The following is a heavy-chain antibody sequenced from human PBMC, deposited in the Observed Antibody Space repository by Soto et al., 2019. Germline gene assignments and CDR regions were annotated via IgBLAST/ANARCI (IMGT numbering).Heavy chain of an antibody. Sequence: SETLSLTCTVSGGSVSTSDYYWGWIRQPPGKGLEWIGSIYYSGSTYYNPSLKSRVTMSVDTSKNVFSLKLGSVTAADTAVYFCATFGSRSGDSSFYGMDVWGQGTTVTVSS. V-gene: IGHV4-39*01. CDR1: GGSVSTSDYY. D-gene: IGHD2-2*01. CDR2: IYYSGST. CDR3: ATFGSRSGDSSFYGMDV. J-gene: IGHJ6*02.